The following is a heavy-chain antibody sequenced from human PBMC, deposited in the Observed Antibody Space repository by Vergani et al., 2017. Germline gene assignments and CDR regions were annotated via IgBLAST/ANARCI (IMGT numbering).Heavy chain of an antibody. J-gene: IGHJ6*02. CDR3: ARGTSRGILTIYWRGMDV. D-gene: IGHD3-9*01. CDR2: IYYSGST. V-gene: IGHV4-38-2*01. Sequence: VQLLESVGDLVQPGGSLRLSCAASGFTFIMHAMSWVRQAPGKGLEWIGSIYYSGSTYYNPSLKSRVTISVDTSKNHFSLKLSSVTAADTAVYFCARGTSRGILTIYWRGMDVWGQGTTVTVSS. CDR1: GFTFIMHA.